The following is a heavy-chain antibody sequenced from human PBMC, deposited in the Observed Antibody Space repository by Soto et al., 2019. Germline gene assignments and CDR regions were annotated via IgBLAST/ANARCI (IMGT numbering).Heavy chain of an antibody. D-gene: IGHD5-12*01. CDR2: IIPIFGTA. Sequence: GASGKVSCKASGGTFSSYAISWVRQAPGQGLEWMGGIIPIFGTANYAQKFQGRVTITAGESTSTAYMELSSLRSEDTAVYYCAREGRVATITSRYYYGMDVWGQGTTVTVSS. CDR3: AREGRVATITSRYYYGMDV. CDR1: GGTFSSYA. J-gene: IGHJ6*02. V-gene: IGHV1-69*13.